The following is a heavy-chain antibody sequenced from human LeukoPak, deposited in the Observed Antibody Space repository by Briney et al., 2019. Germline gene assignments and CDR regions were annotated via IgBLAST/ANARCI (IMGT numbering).Heavy chain of an antibody. CDR1: GFTFDDYA. D-gene: IGHD5-24*01. J-gene: IGHJ5*02. Sequence: GGSLRLSCAASGFTFDDYAMHWVRQAPGKGLEWVSGISWNSGSIGYADSVKGRFTISRDNAKNSLYLQMNSLRAEDTALYYCAKDELPIPGGWFDPWGQGTLATVSS. CDR2: ISWNSGSI. V-gene: IGHV3-9*01. CDR3: AKDELPIPGGWFDP.